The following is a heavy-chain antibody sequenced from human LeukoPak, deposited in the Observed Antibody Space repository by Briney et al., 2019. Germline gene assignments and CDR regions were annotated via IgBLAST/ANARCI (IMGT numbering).Heavy chain of an antibody. Sequence: WASVKVSCKASGDTFSSYAISWVRQAPGQGLEWMGGIIPIFGTANYAQKFQGRVTIATDESTSTAYMELSSLRSEDTAVYYCARDRAGYSSGWYDYWGQGTLVTVSS. CDR2: IIPIFGTA. D-gene: IGHD6-19*01. V-gene: IGHV1-69*05. J-gene: IGHJ4*02. CDR1: GDTFSSYA. CDR3: ARDRAGYSSGWYDY.